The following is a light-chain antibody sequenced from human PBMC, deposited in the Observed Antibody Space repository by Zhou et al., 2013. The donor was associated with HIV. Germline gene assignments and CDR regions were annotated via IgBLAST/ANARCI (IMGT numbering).Light chain of an antibody. CDR1: KSIGGN. Sequence: EILMTQSPATLSVSPGERATLSCRASKSIGGNLAWYQQKPGQAPRLLIYGASTRAAGIPASFSAVGLGQISLSPSAQCSLKILQFITVQQYDNWPPIFGGGTKVEI. CDR3: QQYDNWPPI. J-gene: IGKJ4*01. V-gene: IGKV3-15*01. CDR2: GAS.